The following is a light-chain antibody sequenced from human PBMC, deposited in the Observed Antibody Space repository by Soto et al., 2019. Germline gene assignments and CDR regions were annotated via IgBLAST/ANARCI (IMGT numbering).Light chain of an antibody. J-gene: IGLJ2*01. CDR2: ANN. Sequence: QAVVTQPPSASGTPGQRVSISCSGARSNIAVNSVDWYQQLPGTAPKVLIYANNQRPSGVPNRSSGSKSGTSASLAINGLQSDYEAHYFCAALDDSLNGLVFGGGTKLTVL. V-gene: IGLV1-44*01. CDR3: AALDDSLNGLV. CDR1: RSNIAVNS.